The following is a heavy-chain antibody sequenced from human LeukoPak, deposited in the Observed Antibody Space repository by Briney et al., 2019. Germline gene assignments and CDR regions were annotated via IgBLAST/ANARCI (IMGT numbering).Heavy chain of an antibody. CDR1: GFTFSSYE. D-gene: IGHD5-18*01. V-gene: IGHV3-48*03. CDR2: ISSSDSTL. J-gene: IGHJ4*02. CDR3: ARDYGYSLY. Sequence: SGGSLRLSCAASGFTFSSYELNWVRQAPGKGLEWVSYISSSDSTLYYADSVKGRFTISRDYAKNSLYLQMNSLRAEDTAVYYCARDYGYSLYWGQGTLVTVSS.